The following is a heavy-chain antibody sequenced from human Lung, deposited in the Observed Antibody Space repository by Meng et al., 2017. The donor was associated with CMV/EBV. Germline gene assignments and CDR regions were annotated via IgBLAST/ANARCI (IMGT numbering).Heavy chain of an antibody. CDR3: ARDRVGEPTFDY. CDR2: ISTYNDDK. Sequence: ASXXVSXKTSGYTFTGYGISWVRQAPGQGLEWMGWISTYNDDKTYVQKFQTRVTVTTDRSTSTAYMELRNLRSDDTAVYYCARDRVGEPTFDYWGQGKLVTSPQ. J-gene: IGHJ4*01. V-gene: IGHV1-18*01. CDR1: GYTFTGYG. D-gene: IGHD1-26*01.